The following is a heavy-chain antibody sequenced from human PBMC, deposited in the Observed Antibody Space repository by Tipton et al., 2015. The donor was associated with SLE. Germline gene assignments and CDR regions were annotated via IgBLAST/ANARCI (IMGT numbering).Heavy chain of an antibody. V-gene: IGHV4-39*07. CDR3: ARDIVLGGGAFDI. Sequence: TPSLTCTVSGGSISSGSYYWSWIRQPAGKGLEWIGSMYYSGSTYYNPSLKSRVTISVDTSKNQFSLMLRSVTAADTAVYYCARDIVLGGGAFDIWGQGTMVTVSS. D-gene: IGHD3-16*01. J-gene: IGHJ3*02. CDR2: MYYSGST. CDR1: GGSISSGSYY.